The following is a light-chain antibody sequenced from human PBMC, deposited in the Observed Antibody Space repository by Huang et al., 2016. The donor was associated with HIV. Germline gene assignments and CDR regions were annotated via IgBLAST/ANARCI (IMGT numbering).Light chain of an antibody. J-gene: IGKJ5*01. CDR2: LSS. CDR3: MQALQTPRT. CDR1: QSLLHSHGYHY. V-gene: IGKV2-28*01. Sequence: IVITQSPLSLPVTPGEPASISCRSSQSLLHSHGYHYLDWYRQKPGPAPQLLISLSSIRASGVPDRFSGSGSVTDFTLKISRVEAEDVGIYVCMQALQTPRTFGQGTRLEIK.